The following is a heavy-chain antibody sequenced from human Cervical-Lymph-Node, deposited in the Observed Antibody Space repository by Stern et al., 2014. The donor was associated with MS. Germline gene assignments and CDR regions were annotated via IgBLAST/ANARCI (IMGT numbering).Heavy chain of an antibody. CDR3: AKQRVGVVVRDAFDV. Sequence: QDTLEQSGPEVRKPGPSVKVTCELSGYTLGASAIHLGWPGHGTGNELVGGFDPEEGETVYAQKFQGRVTMAEDTSIHTAYMELSGLRSDDTAVYFCAKQRVGVVVRDAFDVWGQGTLVTVSS. CDR1: GYTLGASA. D-gene: IGHD2-15*01. J-gene: IGHJ3*01. V-gene: IGHV1-24*01. CDR2: FDPEEGET.